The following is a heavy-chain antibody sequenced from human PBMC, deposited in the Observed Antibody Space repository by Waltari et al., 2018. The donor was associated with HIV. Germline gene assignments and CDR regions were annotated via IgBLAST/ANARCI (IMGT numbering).Heavy chain of an antibody. D-gene: IGHD6-19*01. Sequence: EVQLLESGGGLVQPGGSLRLSCAASGFTFNIYAMSWVRQAPGKGLEWGAGISGSGNSMSYADSVRGRFTISRDNSKNTVFLQMDGLRAEDTALYYCASGGYDSGMIDPWGQGTLVSVSS. CDR3: ASGGYDSGMIDP. J-gene: IGHJ5*02. CDR2: ISGSGNSM. V-gene: IGHV3-23*01. CDR1: GFTFNIYA.